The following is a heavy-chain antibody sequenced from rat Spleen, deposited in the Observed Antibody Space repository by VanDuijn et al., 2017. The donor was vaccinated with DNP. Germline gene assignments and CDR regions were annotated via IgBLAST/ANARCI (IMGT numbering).Heavy chain of an antibody. Sequence: QVQLKESGPGLVQPSETLSLTCTVSGFSLTSYSVSWVRQPSGKGPEWMGRMGYDGDTAYNSALKSRLSISRDTSKNQVFLKMNSLQTDYTGTYYCTRDNSGYYAMDAWGQGTSVTVSS. CDR1: GFSLTSYS. D-gene: IGHD4-3*01. CDR2: MGYDGDT. J-gene: IGHJ4*01. V-gene: IGHV2-63*01. CDR3: TRDNSGYYAMDA.